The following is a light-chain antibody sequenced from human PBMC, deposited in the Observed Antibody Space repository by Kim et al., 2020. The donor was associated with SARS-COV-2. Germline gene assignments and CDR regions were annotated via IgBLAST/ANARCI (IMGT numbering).Light chain of an antibody. V-gene: IGLV3-19*01. CDR1: SLRSYY. CDR2: GKN. J-gene: IGLJ1*01. Sequence: SSALTQAPAVSVALGQTVRITCQGDSLRSYYASWYQQKPGQAPVLVIYGKNNRPSGIPDRFSGSSSGNTASLTITGAQAEDEADYYCNSRDSSGNHVFGTGTKVTVL. CDR3: NSRDSSGNHV.